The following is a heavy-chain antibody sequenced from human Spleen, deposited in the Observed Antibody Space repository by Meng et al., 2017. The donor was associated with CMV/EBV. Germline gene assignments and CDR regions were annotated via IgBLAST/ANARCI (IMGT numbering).Heavy chain of an antibody. V-gene: IGHV3-33*01. CDR2: IWYDGSKK. Sequence: GESLKISCAASGFTFSNYGMHWVRQPQGKGLEWVAVIWYDGSKKYYADSVKGRFTISRDNSKNTLYLQMNSLRADDTAVYYCARDHDYWGQGTLVTVSS. J-gene: IGHJ4*02. CDR3: ARDHDY. CDR1: GFTFSNYG.